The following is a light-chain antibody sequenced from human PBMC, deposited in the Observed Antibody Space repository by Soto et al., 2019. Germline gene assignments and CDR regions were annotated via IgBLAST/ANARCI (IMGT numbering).Light chain of an antibody. J-gene: IGKJ1*01. V-gene: IGKV3-20*01. CDR1: QSLTSSY. CDR3: QQYTTSSWT. CDR2: GTS. Sequence: EMVWTRSPGTLSLSPGETATLSCRASQSLTSSYLAWYQQKPGQAPRVLIYGTSSRATGIPDRFSGSGSGTDFTLTISRLEPEDFAVYYCQQYTTSSWTFGQGTKVDI.